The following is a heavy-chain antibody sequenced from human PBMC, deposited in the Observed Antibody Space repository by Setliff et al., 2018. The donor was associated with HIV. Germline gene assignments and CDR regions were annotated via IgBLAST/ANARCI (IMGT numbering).Heavy chain of an antibody. CDR1: GFTFSSYW. D-gene: IGHD3-3*01. CDR2: IKHDGGEA. Sequence: GGSLRLSCTASGFTFSSYWMTWARQAPGKGLEWVASIKHDGGEAHYVDSLKGRLTISRDNPKNSLYLQMNSLRAEDTAIYYCVRDWEWRTIGWEARFDYWGQGTLVTVSS. V-gene: IGHV3-7*05. CDR3: VRDWEWRTIGWEARFDY. J-gene: IGHJ4*02.